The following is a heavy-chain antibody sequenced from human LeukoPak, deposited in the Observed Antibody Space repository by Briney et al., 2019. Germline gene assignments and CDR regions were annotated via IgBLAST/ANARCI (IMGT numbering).Heavy chain of an antibody. D-gene: IGHD2-2*01. J-gene: IGHJ6*02. Sequence: ASVKVSCKASGYTFTSYDINWVRQATGQGLEWMGWMNPNSGNTGYAQKFQGRVTMTRNTSISTAYMELSSLRSEDTAVYYCASQAGGYCSSTSCYGGALYYYYGMDVWGQGTTVTVTS. CDR3: ASQAGGYCSSTSCYGGALYYYYGMDV. CDR2: MNPNSGNT. V-gene: IGHV1-8*01. CDR1: GYTFTSYD.